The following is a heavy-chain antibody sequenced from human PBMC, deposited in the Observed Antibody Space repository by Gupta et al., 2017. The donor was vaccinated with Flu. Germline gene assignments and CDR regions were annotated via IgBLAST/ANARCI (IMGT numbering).Heavy chain of an antibody. D-gene: IGHD3-16*01. J-gene: IGHJ4*02. CDR3: ASGRSTFGGALAY. Sequence: VQLVQSGAEVKKPGASVKVSCKVSGYTLTELSMHWVRQAPGKGLEWMGGFDPEDGETIYAQKVQGRVTMTEDTSTDTAYMEMSRMRSEDTAVYYFASGRSTFGGALAYWGQGTLVTVSS. V-gene: IGHV1-24*01. CDR1: GYTLTELS. CDR2: FDPEDGET.